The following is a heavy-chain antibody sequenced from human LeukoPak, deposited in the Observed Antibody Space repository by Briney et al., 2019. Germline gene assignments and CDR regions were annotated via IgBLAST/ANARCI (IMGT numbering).Heavy chain of an antibody. Sequence: AGGSLKLSCAASGFTFSNNGMHWVRQAPGKGREWVAVIWYDGGIKYYADSVKGRFTISRDNSKNTLYLQMNSLRAEDTAVYYCARYCSGGGCKLGYYYYGMDVWGQGTTVTVSS. CDR3: ARYCSGGGCKLGYYYYGMDV. J-gene: IGHJ6*02. CDR2: IWYDGGIK. V-gene: IGHV3-33*01. D-gene: IGHD2-15*01. CDR1: GFTFSNNG.